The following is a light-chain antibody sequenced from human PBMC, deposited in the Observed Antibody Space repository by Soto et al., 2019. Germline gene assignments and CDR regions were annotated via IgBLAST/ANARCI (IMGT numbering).Light chain of an antibody. CDR2: AAS. J-gene: IGKJ2*01. CDR3: QQSYNTPYT. V-gene: IGKV1-39*01. CDR1: QSISSY. Sequence: DIQMTQSPSSLSASVGDRVTITCRASQSISSYLNWYQQKPGKAPKLLIYAASSLQSGVPSRFSCSGSGTDFTLTISSLQPEDFATYYCQQSYNTPYTFGQGTKLEIK.